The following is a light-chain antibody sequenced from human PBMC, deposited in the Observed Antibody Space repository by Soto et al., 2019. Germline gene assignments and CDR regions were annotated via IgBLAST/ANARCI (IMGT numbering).Light chain of an antibody. CDR1: QSVSIY. J-gene: IGKJ4*01. CDR3: QQRVDWLT. Sequence: EIVLTQSPGTLSLSPGDRATLSCRASQSVSIYLAWYQQKPGQAPRLLIYDASNRVTGIPAGFSGSGSVTVFTRTISGVEPADFAVYYCQQRVDWLTFGGATELEIK. CDR2: DAS. V-gene: IGKV3-11*01.